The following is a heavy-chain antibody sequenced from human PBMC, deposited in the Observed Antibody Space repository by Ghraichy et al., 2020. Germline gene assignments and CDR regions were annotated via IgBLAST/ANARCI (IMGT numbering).Heavy chain of an antibody. D-gene: IGHD5-12*01. CDR3: ARRGDNGYDSRYWFDP. V-gene: IGHV4-4*09. Sequence: SETLSLTCTVSGASISNYYWSWIRQPPGMGLEWIWYIYSTGSTIYNPSLKSRVTISVDTSKNQFSLKLSSVTAADTAVYYCARRGDNGYDSRYWFDPWGQGTLVTVSS. J-gene: IGHJ5*02. CDR2: IYSTGST. CDR1: GASISNYY.